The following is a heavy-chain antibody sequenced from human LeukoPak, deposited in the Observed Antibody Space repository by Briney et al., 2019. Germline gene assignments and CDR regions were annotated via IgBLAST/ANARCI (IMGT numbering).Heavy chain of an antibody. CDR1: GGSISSGDYY. Sequence: SQTLSLTWTVSGGSISSGDYYWSWIRQPPGKGLEWLGYIYYSGSTYYNPSLKSRVTISVDTSKNQFSLKLSSVTAADTAVYYCARGGVTTVTTWDPFFDPWGQGTLVTVSS. V-gene: IGHV4-30-4*08. CDR2: IYYSGST. CDR3: ARGGVTTVTTWDPFFDP. D-gene: IGHD4-11*01. J-gene: IGHJ5*02.